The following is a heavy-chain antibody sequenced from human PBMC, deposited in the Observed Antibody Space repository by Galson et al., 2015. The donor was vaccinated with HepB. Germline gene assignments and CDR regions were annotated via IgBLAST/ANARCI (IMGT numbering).Heavy chain of an antibody. V-gene: IGHV3-74*01. D-gene: IGHD3-10*01. CDR2: INSDGRST. CDR3: ARDQVLWFGSDEGGMDV. J-gene: IGHJ6*02. CDR1: GFTFSRYW. Sequence: SLRLSCAASGFTFSRYWMHWVRQAPGKGLVWVSRINSDGRSTSCADSVKGRFTISRDNAKNTMYLQMNSLRAEDTAVYHCARDQVLWFGSDEGGMDVWGQGTTVTVSS.